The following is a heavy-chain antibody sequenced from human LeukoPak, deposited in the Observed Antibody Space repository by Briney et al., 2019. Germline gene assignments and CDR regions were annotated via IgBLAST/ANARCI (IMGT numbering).Heavy chain of an antibody. Sequence: GGSLRLSCAASGFTFSSYAMRWVRQAPGKGLEWVAVISYDGSNKYYADSVKGRFTISRDNSTNTLYLQMNSLRAEDTAVYYCARDLSYLGYCSSTSCPDAFDIWGQGTMVTVSS. V-gene: IGHV3-30*01. D-gene: IGHD2-2*01. CDR1: GFTFSSYA. J-gene: IGHJ3*02. CDR2: ISYDGSNK. CDR3: ARDLSYLGYCSSTSCPDAFDI.